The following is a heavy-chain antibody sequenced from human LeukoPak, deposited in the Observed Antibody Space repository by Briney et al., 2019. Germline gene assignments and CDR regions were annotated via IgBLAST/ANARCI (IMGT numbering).Heavy chain of an antibody. CDR1: GFTFSSYA. CDR2: ISGSGGST. D-gene: IGHD5-18*01. CDR3: ARYSYGSFSWFDP. V-gene: IGHV3-23*01. J-gene: IGHJ5*02. Sequence: GGPLRLSCAASGFTFSSYAMSWVRQAPGKGLEWVSAISGSGGSTYYADSVKGRFTISRDNAKNSLYLQMNSLRAEDTAVYYCARYSYGSFSWFDPWGQGTLVTVSS.